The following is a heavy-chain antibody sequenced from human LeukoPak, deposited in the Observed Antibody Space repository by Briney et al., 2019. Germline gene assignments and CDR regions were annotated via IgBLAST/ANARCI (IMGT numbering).Heavy chain of an antibody. Sequence: SETLSLTCTVSGGSISGGRYYWSWIRQPPGKGLEWIGYIYYSGSTKYNLSLKSRVTISVDTSKNQLYLKLSSVTAADTAVYYCARGEYGLFDYWGQGTLVTVSS. CDR2: IYYSGST. D-gene: IGHD2/OR15-2a*01. V-gene: IGHV4-61*01. CDR3: ARGEYGLFDY. CDR1: GGSISGGRYY. J-gene: IGHJ4*02.